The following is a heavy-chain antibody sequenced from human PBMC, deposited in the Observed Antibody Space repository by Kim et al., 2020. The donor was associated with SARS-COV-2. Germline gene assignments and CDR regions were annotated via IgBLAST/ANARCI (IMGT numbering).Heavy chain of an antibody. Sequence: GGSLRLSCAASGFRFDDYAMNWVRQAPGKGLEWVSLISADGGNTYYADSVKGRFTISRDNNKNSLYLQMNSLRTEDTAFYYCAKDICSSSSCPYYYYYVMDVGCQGTTVTVSS. CDR2: ISADGGNT. V-gene: IGHV3-43*02. J-gene: IGHJ6*02. CDR3: AKDICSSSSCPYYYYYVMDV. D-gene: IGHD2-2*01. CDR1: GFRFDDYA.